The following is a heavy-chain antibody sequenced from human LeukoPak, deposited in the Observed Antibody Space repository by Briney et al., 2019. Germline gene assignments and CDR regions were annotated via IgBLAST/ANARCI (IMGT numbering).Heavy chain of an antibody. V-gene: IGHV3-23*01. D-gene: IGHD3-22*01. CDR1: GITLSNYG. Sequence: PGGSLRLSCAVSGITLSNYGMSWVRQAPGKGLEWVAGISDSGGRTNYADSVKGRFTISRDNPKNTLYLQMNSLRAEDTAVYYCARDGVYDSSGYGYYYYYGMDVWGQGTTVTVSS. J-gene: IGHJ6*02. CDR2: ISDSGGRT. CDR3: ARDGVYDSSGYGYYYYYGMDV.